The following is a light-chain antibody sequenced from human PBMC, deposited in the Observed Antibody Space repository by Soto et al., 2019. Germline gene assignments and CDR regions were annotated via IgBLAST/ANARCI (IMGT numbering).Light chain of an antibody. CDR2: EVS. Sequence: QSVLTQPASVSGSPGQSITISCTGTSSDVGGYDYVSWYQQYPGKAPKLIIYEVSNRPSGVSNRFSGSKSGDTASLTISGLRAEDEADYYCSSYSSSSTFYVFGGGTQVTV. J-gene: IGLJ1*01. V-gene: IGLV2-14*01. CDR3: SSYSSSSTFYV. CDR1: SSDVGGYDY.